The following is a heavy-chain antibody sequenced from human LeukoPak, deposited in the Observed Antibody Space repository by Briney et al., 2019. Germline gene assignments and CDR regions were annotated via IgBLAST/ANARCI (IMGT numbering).Heavy chain of an antibody. V-gene: IGHV3-23*01. Sequence: GGSLSQSCIPSGFIYSTEAMTWVRQARGRGLEWVSTISDNGRNTYYAHSVKGRFTISRDNSKDAVYLQMKSLRAEDTASYYCTKTLGFLPQFDYWGQGTLVPVTS. CDR2: ISDNGRNT. CDR1: GFIYSTEA. CDR3: TKTLGFLPQFDY. J-gene: IGHJ4*02. D-gene: IGHD3-10*01.